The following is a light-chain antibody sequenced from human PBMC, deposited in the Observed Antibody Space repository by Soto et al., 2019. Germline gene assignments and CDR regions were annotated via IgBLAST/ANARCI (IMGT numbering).Light chain of an antibody. CDR2: VNTDGSH. J-gene: IGLJ7*01. Sequence: QPVLTQSPSASASLGASVKLTCTLSSGHSTYGIAWHQQQPDKGPRYLMKVNTDGSHNKGDGIPDRFSGSSSGAERYLTIPSLQSEDEGDYYCQTWGTGIRVFGGGTQLTVL. CDR3: QTWGTGIRV. V-gene: IGLV4-69*02. CDR1: SGHSTYG.